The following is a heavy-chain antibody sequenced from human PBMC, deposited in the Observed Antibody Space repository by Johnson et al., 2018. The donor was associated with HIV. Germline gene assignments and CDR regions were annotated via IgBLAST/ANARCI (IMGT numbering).Heavy chain of an antibody. J-gene: IGHJ3*02. CDR3: TTEIVGARGPNAFDI. CDR2: IKSKTDGGTP. V-gene: IGHV3-15*01. CDR1: GFTFSNAW. D-gene: IGHD1-26*01. Sequence: VQLVESGGGLVKPGGSLRLSCAASGFTFSNAWMSWVRQAPGKGLEWVGRIKSKTDGGTPDYAAPVKGRFTISRDDSKNTLYLQMNSLKTEATAMCYCTTEIVGARGPNAFDIWGQGTMVTVSS.